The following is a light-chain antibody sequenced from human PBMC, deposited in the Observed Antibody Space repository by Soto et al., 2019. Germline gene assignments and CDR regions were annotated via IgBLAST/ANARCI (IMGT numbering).Light chain of an antibody. V-gene: IGKV3-20*01. CDR2: GTS. Sequence: EIVLTQSPGTLSLSPGERATLSCRASQSVAGSYLAWYQQKPGQAPRLLIYGTSSRATGIPDRFSGSGSGTDFTLTISRLEPEDFAVYYCQQYGSSPPYTFGQGTKLESK. CDR1: QSVAGSY. J-gene: IGKJ2*01. CDR3: QQYGSSPPYT.